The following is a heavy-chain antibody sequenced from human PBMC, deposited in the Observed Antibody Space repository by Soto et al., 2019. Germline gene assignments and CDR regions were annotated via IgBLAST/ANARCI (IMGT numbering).Heavy chain of an antibody. V-gene: IGHV1-2*02. J-gene: IGHJ4*02. CDR1: GHTFTGYY. CDR3: ARDFYDFWSGYEVDYFDY. CDR2: INPNNGGT. D-gene: IGHD3-3*01. Sequence: GASVKVSCKASGHTFTGYYMHWVRQAPGQGLEWMGWINPNNGGTNYAQKFQGRVTMTRDTSISTAYMALRSLRSDDTAVYYCARDFYDFWSGYEVDYFDYWGQGTLVTVSS.